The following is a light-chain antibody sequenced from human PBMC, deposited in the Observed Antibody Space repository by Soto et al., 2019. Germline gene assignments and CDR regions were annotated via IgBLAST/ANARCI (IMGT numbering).Light chain of an antibody. CDR2: EVS. V-gene: IGLV2-14*01. CDR1: ISDVGGYNY. CDR3: SSYTSSSTLDV. J-gene: IGLJ1*01. Sequence: SPSPPSSVCGSPGQSITISCTGTISDVGGYNYVSWYQQHPGKAPKLMIYEVSNRPSGVSNRFSGSKSGKKASLTISGLQAEDEADYYCSSYTSSSTLDVFGTGTKVTV.